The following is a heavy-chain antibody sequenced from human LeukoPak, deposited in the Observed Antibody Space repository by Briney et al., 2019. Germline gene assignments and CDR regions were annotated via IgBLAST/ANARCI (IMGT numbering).Heavy chain of an antibody. CDR2: IYHSGST. V-gene: IGHV4-38-2*01. J-gene: IGHJ4*02. CDR3: ARTYYDFWSGPKTFDY. D-gene: IGHD3-3*01. Sequence: PSETLSLTCAVSGYSISSGYYWGWIRQPPGKGLEWIGSIYHSGSTYYNPSLKSRATISVDTSKNQFSLKLSSVTAADTAVYYCARTYYDFWSGPKTFDYWGQGTLVTVSS. CDR1: GYSISSGYY.